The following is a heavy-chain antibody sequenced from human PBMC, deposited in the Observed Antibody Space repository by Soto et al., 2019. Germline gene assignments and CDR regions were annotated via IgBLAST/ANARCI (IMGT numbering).Heavy chain of an antibody. J-gene: IGHJ6*02. Sequence: PGGSLRLSCAASGFTFSNAWMSWVRQAPGKGLEWVGRIKSKTDGGTTDYAAPVKGRFTISRDDSKNTLYLQMNSLKTEDTAVYYCARTSAGTWGEYYYYGMDVWGQGTTVTVSS. CDR1: GFTFSNAW. V-gene: IGHV3-15*01. D-gene: IGHD6-13*01. CDR3: ARTSAGTWGEYYYYGMDV. CDR2: IKSKTDGGTT.